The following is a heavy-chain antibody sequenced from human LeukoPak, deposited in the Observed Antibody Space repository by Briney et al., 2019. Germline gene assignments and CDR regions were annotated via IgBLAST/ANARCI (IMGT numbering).Heavy chain of an antibody. CDR1: GFTFSSYS. J-gene: IGHJ4*02. Sequence: GGSLRLSCAASGFTFSSYSMNWVRQAPGKGLEWVSSIISISSYIYYADSVKGRFTISRDNAKNSLYLQMNSLRAEDTAVYYCARVPRIAVAGTSDYWGQGTLVTVSS. CDR3: ARVPRIAVAGTSDY. D-gene: IGHD6-19*01. V-gene: IGHV3-21*01. CDR2: IISISSYI.